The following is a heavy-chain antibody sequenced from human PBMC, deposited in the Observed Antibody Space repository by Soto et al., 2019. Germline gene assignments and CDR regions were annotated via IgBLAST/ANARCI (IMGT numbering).Heavy chain of an antibody. D-gene: IGHD2-21*02. V-gene: IGHV3-33*01. J-gene: IGHJ4*02. CDR1: GFTFSSYG. Sequence: QVQLVESGGGVVQPGRSLRLSCAASGFTFSSYGMHWVRQAPGKGLEWVAVIWYDGSNKYYADSVKGRFTISRDNSKNKQYLEMNSLRVEDTAVYYSARGGLTHYFDYWGQGTLVTVSS. CDR2: IWYDGSNK. CDR3: ARGGLTHYFDY.